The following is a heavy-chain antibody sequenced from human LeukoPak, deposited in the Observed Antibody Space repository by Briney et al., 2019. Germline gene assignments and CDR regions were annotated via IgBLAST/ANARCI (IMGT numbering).Heavy chain of an antibody. CDR1: GFTFSSYG. V-gene: IGHV3-30*19. Sequence: GGSLRLSCAASGFTFSSYGMHWVRQAPGKGLEWVAVISYDGSNKYYADSVKGRLTISRDNSKNTLYLQMNSLRAEDTAVYYCARLTVVTKTIDYWGQGTLVTVSS. J-gene: IGHJ4*02. D-gene: IGHD4-23*01. CDR3: ARLTVVTKTIDY. CDR2: ISYDGSNK.